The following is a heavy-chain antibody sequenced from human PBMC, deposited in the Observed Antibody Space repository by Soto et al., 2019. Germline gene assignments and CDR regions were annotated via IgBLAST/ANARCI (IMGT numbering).Heavy chain of an antibody. Sequence: PGGSLRLSCAASGFTFSSYSMNWVRQAPGKGLEWVSSISSSSSYIYYADSVKGRFTISRDNAKNSLYLQMNSLRAEDTAVYYCARVRGRRWLVFDYWGQGTLVTVSS. J-gene: IGHJ4*02. D-gene: IGHD6-19*01. CDR3: ARVRGRRWLVFDY. CDR2: ISSSSSYI. CDR1: GFTFSSYS. V-gene: IGHV3-21*01.